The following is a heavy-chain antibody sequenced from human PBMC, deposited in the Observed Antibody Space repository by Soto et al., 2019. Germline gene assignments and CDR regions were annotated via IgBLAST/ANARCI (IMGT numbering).Heavy chain of an antibody. CDR1: VFTFRNYP. CDR2: ISYDGSNR. V-gene: IGHV3-30-3*01. J-gene: IGHJ3*02. D-gene: IGHD1-26*01. Sequence: PGGSLRLACAASVFTFRNYPMSWVRQAPDKGLQWVAVISYDGSNRDYADSVRGRFTISRDNSKNTLYLQMNSLRPEDTAVYYCAQLLGGSYAFEIWGQGTMVTVSS. CDR3: AQLLGGSYAFEI.